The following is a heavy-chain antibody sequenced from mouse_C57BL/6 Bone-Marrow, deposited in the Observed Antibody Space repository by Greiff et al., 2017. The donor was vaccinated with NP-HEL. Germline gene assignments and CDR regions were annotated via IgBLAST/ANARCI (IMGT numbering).Heavy chain of an antibody. Sequence: VQLQQSGAELAKPGASVKLSCKASGYTFTSYWMHWVKQRPGQGLEWIGYINPSSGYTKYNQKFKDKATLPADKSSSTAYLQLSSLTYSDSAVYYCARGGTRTWFSYWGQGPLVTVSA. CDR2: INPSSGYT. CDR3: ARGGTRTWFSY. CDR1: GYTFTSYW. J-gene: IGHJ3*01. V-gene: IGHV1-7*01. D-gene: IGHD3-3*01.